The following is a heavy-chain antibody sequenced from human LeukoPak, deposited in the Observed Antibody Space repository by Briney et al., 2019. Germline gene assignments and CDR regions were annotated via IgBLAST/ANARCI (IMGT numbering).Heavy chain of an antibody. CDR2: ISGSGGST. D-gene: IGHD3-9*01. J-gene: IGHJ4*03. CDR3: AKDLANYDILTGDFDY. CDR1: GFTFSSYA. V-gene: IGHV3-23*01. Sequence: GGSLRLSCAASGFTFSSYAMSWVRQAPGKGLEWVSAISGSGGSTYYADSVKGRFTISRDNSKNTLYLQMNSLRAEDTAVYYCAKDLANYDILTGDFDYWGQGTTVTVSS.